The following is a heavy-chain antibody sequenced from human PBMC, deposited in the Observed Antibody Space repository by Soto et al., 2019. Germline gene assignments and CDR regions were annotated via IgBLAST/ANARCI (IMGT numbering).Heavy chain of an antibody. CDR2: ISGSGDKT. D-gene: IGHD2-8*01. CDR1: GFTFKYYA. J-gene: IGHJ1*01. CDR3: ARESKWYGGQYFQD. V-gene: IGHV3-23*01. Sequence: EVQLLQSGGGLDQPGTSLRLSCAASGFTFKYYAMTWVRQAPGKGLEWVSTISGSGDKTDYADSVKGRFRVSRDNSKDTLYLQMDSLRADDTALYYCARESKWYGGQYFQDWGQGTLVTVSS.